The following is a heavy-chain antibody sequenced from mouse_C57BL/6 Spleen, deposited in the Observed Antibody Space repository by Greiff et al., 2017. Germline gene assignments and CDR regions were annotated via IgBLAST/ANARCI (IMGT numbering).Heavy chain of an antibody. Sequence: VQLQQSGPELVKPGASVKISCKASGYSFTGYYMNWVKQSPEKSLEWIGEINPSTGGTTYNQKFKAKATLTVDTSSSTAYMQLKSLTSEDSAVYYCARRRSNWYFDVWGTGTTVTVSS. V-gene: IGHV1-42*01. CDR2: INPSTGGT. D-gene: IGHD1-1*01. CDR1: GYSFTGYY. J-gene: IGHJ1*03. CDR3: ARRRSNWYFDV.